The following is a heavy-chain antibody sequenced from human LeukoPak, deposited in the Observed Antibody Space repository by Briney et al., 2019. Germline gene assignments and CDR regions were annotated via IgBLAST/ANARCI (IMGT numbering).Heavy chain of an antibody. Sequence: GGPLRLSCAASGFTFSSYDMHWVRQGTGKGLEWVSAIDTTGDTYYPGSVKGRFTISRENAKSSLYLQMNSLRAGDTAVYYCARHVVAVGFDYWGQGTLVTVSS. CDR1: GFTFSSYD. CDR3: ARHVVAVGFDY. CDR2: IDTTGDT. D-gene: IGHD3-22*01. V-gene: IGHV3-13*01. J-gene: IGHJ4*02.